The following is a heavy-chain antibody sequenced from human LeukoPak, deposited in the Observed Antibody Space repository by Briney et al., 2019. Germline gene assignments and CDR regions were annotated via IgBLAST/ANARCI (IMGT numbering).Heavy chain of an antibody. CDR1: GYTFTSYG. J-gene: IGHJ4*02. D-gene: IGHD3-16*02. Sequence: ASVKVSCKASGYTFTSYGISWVRQAPGQGLEWMGWISAYNGNTNYAQKLQGRVTMTTDTSTSTAYMELRSLRSDDTAVYYCARDRYDYGWGSYRSDYWGQGTLVTVSS. V-gene: IGHV1-18*01. CDR2: ISAYNGNT. CDR3: ARDRYDYGWGSYRSDY.